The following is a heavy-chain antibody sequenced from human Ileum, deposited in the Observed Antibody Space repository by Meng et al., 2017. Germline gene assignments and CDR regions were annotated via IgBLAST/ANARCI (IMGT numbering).Heavy chain of an antibody. CDR3: ASITMVRGVIGDWYFDL. CDR1: GFTVSSNY. D-gene: IGHD3-10*01. Sequence: GESLKISCAASGFTVSSNYMSWVRQAPGKGLEWVSVIYSGGSTYYADSVKGRFTISRDNFKNTLYLQMNSLRAEDTAVYYCASITMVRGVIGDWYFDLWGRGTLVTVSS. J-gene: IGHJ2*01. V-gene: IGHV3-66*02. CDR2: IYSGGST.